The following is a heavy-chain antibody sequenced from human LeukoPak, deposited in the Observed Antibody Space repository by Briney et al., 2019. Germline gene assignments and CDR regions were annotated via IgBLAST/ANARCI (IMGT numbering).Heavy chain of an antibody. CDR1: GFTFSSYE. CDR2: ISSSGSST. V-gene: IGHV3-48*03. CDR3: VRDGYCSDGGCYAASDI. D-gene: IGHD2-15*01. Sequence: PGGSLRLSCAASGFTFSSYEMNWVRQTPGKGLEWISYISSSGSSTYYADSVKGQFTISRDNAKNSLHLQMNTVRAEDTAVYYCVRDGYCSDGGCYAASDIWGQGTKVTVSS. J-gene: IGHJ3*02.